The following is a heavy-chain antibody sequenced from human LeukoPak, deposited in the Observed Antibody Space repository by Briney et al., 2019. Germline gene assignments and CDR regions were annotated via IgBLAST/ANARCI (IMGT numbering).Heavy chain of an antibody. CDR2: INPSGGTT. CDR3: ASGEDCSGGSCYSDY. V-gene: IGHV1-46*01. J-gene: IGHJ4*02. Sequence: ASVKVSCKASGYTFTSYFIHWVRQAPGQGLEWMGIINPSGGTTTYAQKFQGRVTMTRDTSTSTVYMELRSLRSDDTAVYYCASGEDCSGGSCYSDYWGQGTLVTVSS. CDR1: GYTFTSYF. D-gene: IGHD2-15*01.